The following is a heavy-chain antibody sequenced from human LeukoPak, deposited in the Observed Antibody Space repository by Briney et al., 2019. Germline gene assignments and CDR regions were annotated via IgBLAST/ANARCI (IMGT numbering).Heavy chain of an antibody. CDR1: GGTFSSYA. D-gene: IGHD6-6*01. V-gene: IGHV1-69*04. Sequence: SVKVSCKASGGTFSSYAISWVRQAPGQGLEWMGRIIPILGIANYAQKFQGRVTITADESTSTAYMELSSLRSEDTAVYYCARDSSSSKPLDYWGQGTLVTVSS. CDR3: ARDSSSSKPLDY. J-gene: IGHJ4*02. CDR2: IIPILGIA.